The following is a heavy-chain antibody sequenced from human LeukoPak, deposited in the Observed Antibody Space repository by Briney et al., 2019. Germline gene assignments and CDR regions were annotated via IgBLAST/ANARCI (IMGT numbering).Heavy chain of an antibody. CDR2: INHSGST. J-gene: IGHJ4*02. V-gene: IGHV4-34*01. Sequence: SETLSLTCAVYGGSFGGYYWSWIRQPPGKGLEWIGEINHSGSTNYNPSLKSRVTISVDTSKNQFSLKLSSVTAADTAVYYCARDFPSMKLLLDYWGQGTLVTVSS. CDR3: ARDFPSMKLLLDY. CDR1: GGSFGGYY. D-gene: IGHD2-15*01.